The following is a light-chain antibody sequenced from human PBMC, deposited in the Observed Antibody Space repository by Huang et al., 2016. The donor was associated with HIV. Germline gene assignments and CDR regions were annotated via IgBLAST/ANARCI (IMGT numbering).Light chain of an antibody. Sequence: AVQLTQLPPSLSASVGDRVTITCRASQDIRNSLAWYQHKPGKAPKLLISAALTLQSGVSSRLSGYSAGTYFTLFVSSLRPEDAATYCCQQLHEYPITCGRGTRLDIK. CDR1: QDIRNS. CDR3: QQLHEYPIT. J-gene: IGKJ5*01. V-gene: IGKV1-6*01. CDR2: AAL.